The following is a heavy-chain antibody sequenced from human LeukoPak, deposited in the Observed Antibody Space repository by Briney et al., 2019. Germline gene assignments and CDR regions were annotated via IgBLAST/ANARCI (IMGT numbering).Heavy chain of an antibody. D-gene: IGHD3-16*01. J-gene: IGHJ2*01. Sequence: GGSLRLSCAVSGFTFSSFPFHWVRQAPGKGLEWVAAISTDGSYKYHGDSVKGRFSISRDNPMNTLYLQMNGLRPDDTAVYYCARSMIPGRWYFDLWGRGTLVTVSS. CDR1: GFTFSSFP. V-gene: IGHV3-30*04. CDR3: ARSMIPGRWYFDL. CDR2: ISTDGSYK.